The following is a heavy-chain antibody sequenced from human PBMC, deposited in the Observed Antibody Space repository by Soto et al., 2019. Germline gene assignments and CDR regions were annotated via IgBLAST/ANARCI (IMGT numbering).Heavy chain of an antibody. CDR2: IIPIFGTA. V-gene: IGHV1-69*01. J-gene: IGHJ6*02. CDR1: GGTFSSYA. D-gene: IGHD3-3*01. CDR3: ARVSRPTIFGVDIWEDYYYGMDV. Sequence: QVQLVQSGAEVKKPGSSVKVSCKASGGTFSSYAISWVRQAPGQGLEWMGGIIPIFGTANYAQKFQGRVTITADESTSTAYMELSSLRSEDTAVYYCARVSRPTIFGVDIWEDYYYGMDVWGQGTTVTVSS.